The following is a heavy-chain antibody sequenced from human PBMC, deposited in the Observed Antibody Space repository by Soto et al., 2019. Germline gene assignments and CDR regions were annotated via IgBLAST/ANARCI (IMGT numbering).Heavy chain of an antibody. J-gene: IGHJ4*02. CDR1: GLTFSNNV. Sequence: EIQLLDSGGDSVHPGGPLRLSFVASGLTFSNNVLGWVGQAPGKGLEWVSGISGNGDTTDYADSVKGRFTISRDNSKNTLYLQMNRLRAEDTALYYCVKGGLIRRFDSWGQGTLVTVSS. D-gene: IGHD3-16*01. CDR2: ISGNGDTT. V-gene: IGHV3-23*01. CDR3: VKGGLIRRFDS.